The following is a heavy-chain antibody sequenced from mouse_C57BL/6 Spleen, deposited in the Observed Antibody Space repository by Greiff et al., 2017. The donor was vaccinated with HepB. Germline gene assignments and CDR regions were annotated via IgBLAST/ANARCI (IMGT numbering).Heavy chain of an antibody. CDR3: ARNDYGFDY. J-gene: IGHJ2*01. V-gene: IGHV1-50*01. D-gene: IGHD1-1*01. CDR1: GYTFTSYW. Sequence: QVQLQQPGAELVKPGASVKLSCKASGYTFTSYWMQWVKQRPGQGLEWIGEIDPSDSYTNYQQKFKGKATLTVDTSSSTAYMQLSSLTSEDSAVYYCARNDYGFDYWGQGTTLTVSS. CDR2: IDPSDSYT.